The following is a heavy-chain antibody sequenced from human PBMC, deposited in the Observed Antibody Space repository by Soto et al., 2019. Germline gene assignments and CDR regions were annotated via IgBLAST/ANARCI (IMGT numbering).Heavy chain of an antibody. CDR2: IYYSGST. CDR1: GGSISSGGYY. D-gene: IGHD3-22*01. J-gene: IGHJ5*02. CDR3: ARDLVGGYDSSGYGWFDP. Sequence: QVQLQESGPGLVKPSQTLSLTCTVSGGSISSGGYYWSWIRQHPGKGLEWIGYIYYSGSTYYNPSLKSRGTISVHTSKNQFSLKMSSVTAADTAVYYCARDLVGGYDSSGYGWFDPWGQGTLVTVSS. V-gene: IGHV4-31*03.